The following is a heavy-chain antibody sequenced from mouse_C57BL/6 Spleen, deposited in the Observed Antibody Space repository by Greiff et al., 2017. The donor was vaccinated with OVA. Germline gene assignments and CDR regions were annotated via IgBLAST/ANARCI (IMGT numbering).Heavy chain of an antibody. CDR3: ARHGSSGYPLAWFAY. D-gene: IGHD3-2*02. J-gene: IGHJ3*01. CDR2: INPNNGGT. CDR1: GYTFTDYN. Sequence: EVQLQESGPELVKPGASVKIPCKASGYTFTDYNMDWVKQSHGKSLEWIGDINPNNGGTIYNQKFKGKATLTVDKSSSTAYMELRSLTSEDTAVYYCARHGSSGYPLAWFAYWGQGTLVTVSA. V-gene: IGHV1-18*01.